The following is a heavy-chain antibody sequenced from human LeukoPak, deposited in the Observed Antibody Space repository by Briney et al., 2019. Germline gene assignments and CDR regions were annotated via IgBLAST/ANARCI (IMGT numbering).Heavy chain of an antibody. V-gene: IGHV4-4*07. D-gene: IGHD7-27*01. CDR1: GASISTYY. CDR3: AREGGWGTPYFDY. Sequence: SETLSLTCTVSGASISTYYWRWIRQPAGKGLEWIERIYSSGSTNYNPSLKSRVTISLDTSKNQFSLKLSSVTAADTAVYYCAREGGWGTPYFDYWGQGTLVTVSS. CDR2: IYSSGST. J-gene: IGHJ4*02.